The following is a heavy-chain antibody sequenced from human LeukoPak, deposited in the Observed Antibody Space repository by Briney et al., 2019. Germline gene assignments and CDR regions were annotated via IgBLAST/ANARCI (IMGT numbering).Heavy chain of an antibody. CDR1: GYTFTGYY. CDR3: ARAKSIAARPPDY. D-gene: IGHD6-6*01. J-gene: IGHJ4*02. Sequence: ASVKVSCXASGYTFTGYYMHWVRQAPGQGLEWMGRINPNSGGTNYAQKFQGRVTMTRDTSISTAYMELSRLRSDDTAVYYCARAKSIAARPPDYWGQGTLVTVSS. V-gene: IGHV1-2*06. CDR2: INPNSGGT.